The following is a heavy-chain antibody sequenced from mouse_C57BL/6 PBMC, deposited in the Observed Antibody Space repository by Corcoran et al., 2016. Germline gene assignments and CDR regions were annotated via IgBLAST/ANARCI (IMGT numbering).Heavy chain of an antibody. CDR2: INTYSGVP. CDR1: GYTFTTYG. V-gene: IGHV9-3*01. D-gene: IGHD1-1*01. CDR3: AREGYYYDPNFDY. J-gene: IGHJ2*01. Sequence: QIQLVQSGPELKKPGETVKISCKASGYTFTTYGMSWVKQAPGKGLKWMGWINTYSGVPTYADDFKGRFAFSLETSASTAYLKINNLKNEDTATYLCAREGYYYDPNFDYWGQGTTLIVSS.